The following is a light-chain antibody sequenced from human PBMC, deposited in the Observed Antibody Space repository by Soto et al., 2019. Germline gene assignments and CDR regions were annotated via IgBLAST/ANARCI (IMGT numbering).Light chain of an antibody. CDR1: GSNIGAPYD. J-gene: IGLJ1*01. V-gene: IGLV1-40*01. CDR2: GST. CDR3: QSYDSSLSGYV. Sequence: QSVLTQPPSLSGAPGQRVTISCTGSGSNIGAPYDVHWYQHLPGTAPKLLIYGSTNRPSGVPGRFSGSKSGTSASLAITGLQAEDVADYYCQSYDSSLSGYVFGAGTKVTVL.